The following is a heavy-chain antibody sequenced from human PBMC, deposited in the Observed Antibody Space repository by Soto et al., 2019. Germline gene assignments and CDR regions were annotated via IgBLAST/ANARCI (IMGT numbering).Heavy chain of an antibody. D-gene: IGHD2-2*01. V-gene: IGHV3-53*01. CDR1: GFTVSSNY. Sequence: GGSLRLSCAASGFTVSSNYMSWVRQAPGKGLEWVSVIYSGGSTYYADSVKGRFTISRDNSKNTLYLQMNSLRAEDTAVYYCARGREDCSSTSCWDYWGQGTLVTVS. J-gene: IGHJ4*02. CDR3: ARGREDCSSTSCWDY. CDR2: IYSGGST.